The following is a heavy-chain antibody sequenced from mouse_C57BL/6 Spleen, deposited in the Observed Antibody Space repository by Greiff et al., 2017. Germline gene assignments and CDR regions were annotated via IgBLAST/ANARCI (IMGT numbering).Heavy chain of an antibody. CDR3: ARGYYGSRYFDV. J-gene: IGHJ1*03. CDR2: INPYNGGT. CDR1: GYTFTDYY. Sequence: VQLQQSGPVLVKPGASVKMSCKASGYTFTDYYMNWVKQSHGKSLEWIGVINPYNGGTSYNQKFKGKATLTVDKSSSTAYMELNSLTSEDSAVYYCARGYYGSRYFDVWGTGTTVTVSS. V-gene: IGHV1-19*01. D-gene: IGHD1-2*01.